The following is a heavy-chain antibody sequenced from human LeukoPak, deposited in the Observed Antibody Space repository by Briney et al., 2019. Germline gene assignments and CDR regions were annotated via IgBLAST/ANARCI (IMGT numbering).Heavy chain of an antibody. J-gene: IGHJ6*02. CDR1: GFTVSSNY. CDR3: ARDSAYDSSGYYPRMDV. Sequence: GGSLRLSCAASGFTVSSNYMSWVRQAPGKGLEWVSVIYSGGSIYYADSVKGRFTISRDNAKNSLYLQMNSLRAEDTAVYYCARDSAYDSSGYYPRMDVWGQGTTVTVSS. V-gene: IGHV3-66*01. CDR2: IYSGGSI. D-gene: IGHD3-22*01.